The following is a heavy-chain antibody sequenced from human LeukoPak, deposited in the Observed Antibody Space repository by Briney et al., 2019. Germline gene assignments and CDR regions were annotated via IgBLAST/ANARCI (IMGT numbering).Heavy chain of an antibody. J-gene: IGHJ4*02. Sequence: GASVKVSCKASGGTFSSYAISWVRQAPGQGLERMGRIIPILGIANYAQKFQGRVTITADKSTSTAYMELSSLRSEDTAVYYCARSGGDPFDYWGQGTLVTVSS. D-gene: IGHD2-21*02. CDR1: GGTFSSYA. CDR2: IIPILGIA. V-gene: IGHV1-69*04. CDR3: ARSGGDPFDY.